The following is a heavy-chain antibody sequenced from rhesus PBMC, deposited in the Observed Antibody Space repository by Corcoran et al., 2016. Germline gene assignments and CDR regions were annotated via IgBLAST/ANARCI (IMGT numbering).Heavy chain of an antibody. D-gene: IGHD5-36*02. CDR1: GGPLSDYYS. J-gene: IGHJ4*01. V-gene: IGHV4S9*01. Sequence: QVQLQESGPGLVKPSETLARTCAVYGGPLSDYYSCSSIRPPPGKGLEWIGQIYGGSGSTYYNPSLKSRVTISTDTSKNQFSLKLSSVTAADTAVYYCARRLATVTLSYFDYWGQGVLVTVSS. CDR3: ARRLATVTLSYFDY. CDR2: IYGGSGST.